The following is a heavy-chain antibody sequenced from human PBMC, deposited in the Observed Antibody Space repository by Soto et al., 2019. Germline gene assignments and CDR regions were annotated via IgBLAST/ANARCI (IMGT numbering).Heavy chain of an antibody. CDR3: ARGVSAGVDY. V-gene: IGHV1-8*01. CDR2: MEPSTGRT. Sequence: QVQLVQSGAEVREPGASVKVSCKASGYSFTSLDINWVRQTAGQGLEWMGWMEPSTGRTGYAQKFQGRVTRTRDTSINTAYMELTTLTSDDTAFYYCARGVSAGVDYWGQGTLVTVAS. J-gene: IGHJ4*02. D-gene: IGHD1-26*01. CDR1: GYSFTSLD.